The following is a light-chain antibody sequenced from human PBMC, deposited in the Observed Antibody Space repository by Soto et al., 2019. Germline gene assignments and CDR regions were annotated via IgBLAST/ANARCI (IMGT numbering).Light chain of an antibody. Sequence: EIVLTQSPATLSMSPGERAILSCRASQSVSNNYLAWYQQKPGPAPRLLTYGASSRATGIPGMFSGSGSGTDFTLTISRLEPEDGAVYYCQHYTCPPPRTCGHGTKVEIK. CDR3: QHYTCPPPRT. V-gene: IGKV3-20*01. CDR1: QSVSNNY. J-gene: IGKJ1*01. CDR2: GAS.